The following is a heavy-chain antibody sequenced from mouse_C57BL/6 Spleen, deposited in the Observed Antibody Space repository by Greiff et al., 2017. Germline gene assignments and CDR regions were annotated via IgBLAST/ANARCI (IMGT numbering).Heavy chain of an antibody. J-gene: IGHJ1*03. CDR3: ATIYYYGSSSYWYFDV. D-gene: IGHD1-1*01. CDR2: IFPGSGST. V-gene: IGHV1-75*01. CDR1: GYTFTDYY. Sequence: VQLQESGPELVKPGASVKISCKASGYTFTDYYINWVKQRPGQGLEWIGWIFPGSGSTYYNEKFKGKATLTVDKSSSTAYMLLSSLTSEDSAVYFCATIYYYGSSSYWYFDVWGTGTTVTVSS.